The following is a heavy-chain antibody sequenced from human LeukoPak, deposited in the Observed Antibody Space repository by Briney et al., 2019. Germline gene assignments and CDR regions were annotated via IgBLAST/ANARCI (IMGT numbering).Heavy chain of an antibody. D-gene: IGHD3-22*01. CDR2: IIPILGIA. CDR1: GGPFSSYA. J-gene: IGHJ3*02. V-gene: IGHV1-69*04. Sequence: ASVKVSCKASGGPFSSYAISWVRQAPGQGLEWMGRIIPILGIANYAQKFQGRVMITADKSTSTAYMELSSLRSEDTAVYYCARVGAYYYDSSGYSRGAFDIWGQGTMVTVSS. CDR3: ARVGAYYYDSSGYSRGAFDI.